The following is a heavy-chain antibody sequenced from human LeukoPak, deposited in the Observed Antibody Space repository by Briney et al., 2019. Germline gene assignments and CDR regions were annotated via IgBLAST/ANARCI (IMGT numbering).Heavy chain of an antibody. J-gene: IGHJ4*02. CDR2: IYTSGST. CDR1: GGSISSYY. V-gene: IGHV4-4*07. Sequence: SETLSLTCTVSGGSISSYYWSWIRQPAGKGREWIGRIYTSGSTNYNPSLKSRVTMSVDTSKNQFSLKLSSVTAADTAVYYCASSNYYDSSGYYYGGGVDYWGQGTLVTVSS. CDR3: ASSNYYDSSGYYYGGGVDY. D-gene: IGHD3-22*01.